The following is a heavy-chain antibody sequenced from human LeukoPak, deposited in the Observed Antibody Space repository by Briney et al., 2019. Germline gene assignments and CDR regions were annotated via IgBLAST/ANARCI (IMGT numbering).Heavy chain of an antibody. Sequence: SETLSLTCTVSGGSISSSSYHWGWIRQPPGKGLEWIGSVHYSGSTYYNPSLKSRVTVSIDTSKNQFSLKLTSVTAADTAVYYCARQLADGSGRYYYYYMGVWGKGITVTVSS. CDR2: VHYSGST. CDR3: ARQLADGSGRYYYYYMGV. J-gene: IGHJ6*03. V-gene: IGHV4-39*01. D-gene: IGHD3-10*01. CDR1: GGSISSSSYH.